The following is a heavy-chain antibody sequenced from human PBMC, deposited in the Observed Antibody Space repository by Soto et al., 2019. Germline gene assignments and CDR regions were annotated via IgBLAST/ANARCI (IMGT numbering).Heavy chain of an antibody. V-gene: IGHV3-21*01. CDR1: GFTFSTYS. J-gene: IGHJ6*02. CDR2: ISSRSDI. D-gene: IGHD2-2*02. Sequence: GGSLRLSCVGSGFTFSTYSINWVRQAPGKGLEWVSSISSRSDIYYADSVKGRFTISRDNAKNSASLQMNSLRAEDTAVYYCAREYTAWPLAYGLDVWGQGTRVTVS. CDR3: AREYTAWPLAYGLDV.